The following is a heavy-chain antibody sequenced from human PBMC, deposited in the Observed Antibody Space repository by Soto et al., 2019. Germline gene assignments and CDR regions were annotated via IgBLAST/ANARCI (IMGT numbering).Heavy chain of an antibody. CDR3: ARGPHCYYHPLSAGPNWFDP. CDR1: GYTFTSYD. Sequence: QVQLVQSGAEVKKPGASVKVSCKASGYTFTSYDINWVRQATGQGLEWMGWMNPNSGNTGYAQKFQGRVTMTRNTSISTAYMELSSLRSEDTAVYYCARGPHCYYHPLSAGPNWFDPWGQGTLVTVSS. D-gene: IGHD3-22*01. J-gene: IGHJ5*02. CDR2: MNPNSGNT. V-gene: IGHV1-8*01.